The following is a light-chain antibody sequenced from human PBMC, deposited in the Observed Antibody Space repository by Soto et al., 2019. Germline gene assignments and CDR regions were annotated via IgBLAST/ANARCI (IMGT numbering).Light chain of an antibody. CDR1: QTVNSR. Sequence: EIVLTQSAATLSSSPGERSTLSCRASQTVNSRLAWYQHKPGQAPRLLIYHTSNRATGIPARFSGSGSGTDFTLTISSLEPEDFAVYYCHQRQSWPRTFGQGTKVDI. J-gene: IGKJ1*01. CDR2: HTS. V-gene: IGKV3-11*01. CDR3: HQRQSWPRT.